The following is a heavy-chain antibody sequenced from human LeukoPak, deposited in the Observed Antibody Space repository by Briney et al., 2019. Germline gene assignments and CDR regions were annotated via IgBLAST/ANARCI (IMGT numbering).Heavy chain of an antibody. CDR2: ISSSSSYI. CDR1: GFTFSSYS. D-gene: IGHD2/OR15-2a*01. V-gene: IGHV3-21*04. CDR3: AKVFWPAYYYMDV. Sequence: GGSLRLSCAASGFTFSSYSMNWVRQAPGKGLEWVSSISSSSSYIYYADSVKGRFTISRDNAKNSLYLQMNSLRAEDTAVYYCAKVFWPAYYYMDVWGKGTTVTVSS. J-gene: IGHJ6*03.